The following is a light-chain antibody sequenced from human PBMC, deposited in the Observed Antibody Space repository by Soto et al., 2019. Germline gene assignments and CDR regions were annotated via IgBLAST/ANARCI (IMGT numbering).Light chain of an antibody. V-gene: IGLV2-8*01. CDR1: SSDVGSYNH. CDR2: EVT. Sequence: QSVLTQPPSASGSPGQSVTISCAGTSSDVGSYNHVSWYQQHPGKAPKLMIYEVTKRPSGVPDRFSGSRSGNTASLTVSGLQAEDGADYYCCSYAGSNNLVFGTGTKLTVL. CDR3: CSYAGSNNLV. J-gene: IGLJ1*01.